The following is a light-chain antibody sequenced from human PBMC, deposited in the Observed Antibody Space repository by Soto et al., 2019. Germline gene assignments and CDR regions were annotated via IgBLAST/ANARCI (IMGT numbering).Light chain of an antibody. Sequence: DIPMTQSPSILSGSVGDRVTITCRASQTISSWLAWYQQKPGQAPKLLIYKGSTLKSGVPSRFSGSGSGTEFTLTISSLQPDDFATYDCQHDERYSEAFGKGNKVEL. CDR3: QHDERYSEA. CDR2: KGS. V-gene: IGKV1-5*03. CDR1: QTISSW. J-gene: IGKJ1*01.